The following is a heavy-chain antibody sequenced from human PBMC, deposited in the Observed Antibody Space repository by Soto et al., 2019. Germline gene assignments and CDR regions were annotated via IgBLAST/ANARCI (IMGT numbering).Heavy chain of an antibody. Sequence: QVQLVQSGAEVKKPGSSVKVSCKASGGTFSSYAISWVRQAPGQGLEWIGGIIPIFGTANYAQKFQGRVTITADESTSTAYIELSSLRSEDTAVYYCARHVPAAGYYYGMDVWGQGTTVTVSS. CDR1: GGTFSSYA. D-gene: IGHD2-2*01. J-gene: IGHJ6*02. CDR2: IIPIFGTA. CDR3: ARHVPAAGYYYGMDV. V-gene: IGHV1-69*12.